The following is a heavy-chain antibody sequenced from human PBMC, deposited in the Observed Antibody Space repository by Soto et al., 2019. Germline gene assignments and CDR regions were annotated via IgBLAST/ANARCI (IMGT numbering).Heavy chain of an antibody. V-gene: IGHV3-48*02. D-gene: IGHD3-3*01. CDR3: ARNGPTDKYDFWSSYFDGYYYYGMDV. Sequence: GSLTLPCAPSGFTFTSYSMNWVRQAPGKGLGSVSYISSSSSTIYYQDSVEGRFTISRDNAKNSLYLEMNSLRDEDTDMYYCARNGPTDKYDFWSSYFDGYYYYGMDVWPQGTTVTVSS. CDR1: GFTFTSYS. CDR2: ISSSSSTI. J-gene: IGHJ6*02.